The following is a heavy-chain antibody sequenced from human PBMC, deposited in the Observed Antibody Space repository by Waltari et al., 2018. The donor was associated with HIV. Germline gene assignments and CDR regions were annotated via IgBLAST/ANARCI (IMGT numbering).Heavy chain of an antibody. CDR3: AKDQLGFYGSGSGYYGMDV. CDR2: IGSGGVNT. D-gene: IGHD3-10*01. J-gene: IGHJ6*02. Sequence: EAQLLESGGGLVQPGEYLKLSCIAPGFRFSNYAISWVRQAPGRGLEWVSTIGSGGVNTYYADSVKGRFTISRDNSKNTLYLQMNSLRAEDTAVYYCAKDQLGFYGSGSGYYGMDVWGQGTTVIVSS. CDR1: GFRFSNYA. V-gene: IGHV3-23*01.